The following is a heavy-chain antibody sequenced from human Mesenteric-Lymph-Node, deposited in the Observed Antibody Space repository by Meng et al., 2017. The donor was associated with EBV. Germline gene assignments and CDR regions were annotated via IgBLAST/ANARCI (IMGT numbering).Heavy chain of an antibody. D-gene: IGHD2-15*01. J-gene: IGHJ5*02. CDR2: MNHDGRA. CDR3: ARLVVDPIDNWFDP. Sequence: QGQRLEWGDGLLTPAAVLSLICTVYGESFSDHYWSGIRQPPGKGPQWIGEMNHDGRANYNPSLKSGVTMSVDTSKNQLSLKLSSVTAADTAIYYCARLVVDPIDNWFDPWGQRTLVTVSS. CDR1: GESFSDHY. V-gene: IGHV4-34*01.